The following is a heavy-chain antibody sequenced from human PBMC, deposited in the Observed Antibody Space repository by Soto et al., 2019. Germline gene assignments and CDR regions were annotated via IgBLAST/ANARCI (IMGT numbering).Heavy chain of an antibody. Sequence: TLSLTCTVSGVSISSGGYYLRWIREHPGKGLEWIGYIYYSGSTYYDPSLKSRVTISVDTSKNQFSLKLSSVTAADTAVYYCAREPVYYGDRVRWFDPWGQGTLVTVSS. D-gene: IGHD4-17*01. J-gene: IGHJ5*02. CDR1: GVSISSGGYY. V-gene: IGHV4-31*03. CDR3: AREPVYYGDRVRWFDP. CDR2: IYYSGST.